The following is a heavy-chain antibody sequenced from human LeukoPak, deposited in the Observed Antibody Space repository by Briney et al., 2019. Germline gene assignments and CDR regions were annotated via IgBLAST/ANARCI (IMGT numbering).Heavy chain of an antibody. J-gene: IGHJ5*02. CDR1: GGSISSYY. CDR3: ARAFSGSSPNWFDP. D-gene: IGHD1-26*01. V-gene: IGHV4-4*07. Sequence: KPSETLSPTCTVSGGSISSYYWNWIRQPAGKGLEWIGRIYTSGSTNYDPSLKSRVTMSVDTSKNQFSLKLISVTAADTAVYYCARAFSGSSPNWFDPWGQGILVTVSS. CDR2: IYTSGST.